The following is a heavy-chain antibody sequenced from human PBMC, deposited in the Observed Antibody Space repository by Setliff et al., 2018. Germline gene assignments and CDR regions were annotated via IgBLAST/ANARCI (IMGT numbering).Heavy chain of an antibody. CDR3: AKDFWSGYVSYLDP. CDR1: GFSFSSYG. Sequence: GESLKISCAASGFSFSSYGMNWVRQAPEKGLEWVSYISSSSSTIYYADSVKGRFTISRDNAKNSLYLQMSDLRAEDTAVYYCAKDFWSGYVSYLDPWGQGTLVTVSS. CDR2: ISSSSSTI. V-gene: IGHV3-48*01. D-gene: IGHD3-3*01. J-gene: IGHJ5*02.